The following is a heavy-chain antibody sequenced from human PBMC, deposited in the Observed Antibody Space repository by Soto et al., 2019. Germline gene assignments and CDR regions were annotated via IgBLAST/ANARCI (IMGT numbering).Heavy chain of an antibody. J-gene: IGHJ3*02. CDR1: GGSISSSNW. Sequence: QVQLQESGPGLVKPSGTLSLTCAVSGGSISSSNWWSWVRQPPGKGLEWIGEIYYSGSTNYNPSLKSRVPISVDKSKNQFSLKLSSVTAADTAVYYCARFMTMVTNLAFDIWGQGTMVTVSS. D-gene: IGHD4-17*01. CDR2: IYYSGST. V-gene: IGHV4-4*02. CDR3: ARFMTMVTNLAFDI.